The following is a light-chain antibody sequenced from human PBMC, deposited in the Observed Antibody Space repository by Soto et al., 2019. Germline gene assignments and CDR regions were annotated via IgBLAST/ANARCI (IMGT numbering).Light chain of an antibody. CDR3: HQYGSLYT. J-gene: IGKJ2*01. CDR1: QSVSSNY. Sequence: EIVLTQSPGTLSLSPGERATLSCRASQSVSSNYLAWYQQKPGQAPRLLIYGASSRATGIPDRFSGSGSGTDFTLTISRLEPEDFAVYYCHQYGSLYTFGQGIKVEIK. V-gene: IGKV3-20*01. CDR2: GAS.